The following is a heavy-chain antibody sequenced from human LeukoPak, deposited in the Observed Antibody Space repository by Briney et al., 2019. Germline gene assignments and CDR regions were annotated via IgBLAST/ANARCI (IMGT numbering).Heavy chain of an antibody. CDR1: GYSFTRYW. Sequence: GESLKISCKGSGYSFTRYWIGWVRQMPGKGLEWMGIIYPGDSDTRYSPSFQGQVTISADKSISTAYLQWSSLKASDTAMYYCARPVQDSSGYYLAFDIWGQGTMVTVSS. CDR3: ARPVQDSSGYYLAFDI. V-gene: IGHV5-51*01. D-gene: IGHD3-22*01. J-gene: IGHJ3*02. CDR2: IYPGDSDT.